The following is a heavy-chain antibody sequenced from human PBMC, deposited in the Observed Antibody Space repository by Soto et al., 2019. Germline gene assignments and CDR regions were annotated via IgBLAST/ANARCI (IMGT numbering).Heavy chain of an antibody. CDR2: ISGSGSST. CDR1: GFTFSSYA. CDR3: AKAYSSSWYVYYFDY. Sequence: HPGGSLRLSCAASGFTFSSYAMSWVRQAPGKGLEWVSAISGSGSSTYYADSVKGRFTISRDNSKNTLYLQMNSLRAEDTAVYYCAKAYSSSWYVYYFDYWGQGTLVTVSS. D-gene: IGHD6-13*01. V-gene: IGHV3-23*01. J-gene: IGHJ4*02.